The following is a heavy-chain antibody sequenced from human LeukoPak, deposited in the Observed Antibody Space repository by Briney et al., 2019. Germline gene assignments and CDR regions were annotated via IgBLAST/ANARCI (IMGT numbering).Heavy chain of an antibody. D-gene: IGHD3-22*01. J-gene: IGHJ5*01. V-gene: IGHV3-23*01. Sequence: GGSLRLSSDASGFTFSVYAMSWVSQGTGKGLEWVSSITSSGEATYYADNLKGRFTISRDNSRYTLYLQMNSLRAEDTAVYYCAKDRPNYYHSNGHYYRRDGDSWGQGTLVTVSS. CDR1: GFTFSVYA. CDR3: AKDRPNYYHSNGHYYRRDGDS. CDR2: ITSSGEAT.